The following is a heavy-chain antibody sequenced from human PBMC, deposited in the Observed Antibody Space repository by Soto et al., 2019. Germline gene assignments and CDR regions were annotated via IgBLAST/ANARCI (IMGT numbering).Heavy chain of an antibody. CDR2: ISGSDDST. CDR1: GFTFSSYA. J-gene: IGHJ4*02. V-gene: IGHV3-23*01. CDR3: AKRRGSSTFDY. D-gene: IGHD6-6*01. Sequence: EVQLLESGGGLVQPGESLRLSCAASGFTFSSYAMSWVRQAPGKGLEWVSVISGSDDSTYYADSVKGRFTISRDNSKNTLYLQMNSLRAEDTAVDYCAKRRGSSTFDYWGQGTLVTVSS.